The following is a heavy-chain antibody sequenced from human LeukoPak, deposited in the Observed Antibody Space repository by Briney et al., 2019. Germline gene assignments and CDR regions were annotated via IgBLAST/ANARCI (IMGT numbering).Heavy chain of an antibody. Sequence: PGGSLRLSCAASGFTFSRYWMHWVRQAPGKGLMWVSRISPDGSTTLYADSVKGRFTISRDNAKNTLYLQMNSLGAEDTAVYYCAKEGGSSWYYFDYWGQGTLVTVSS. CDR2: ISPDGSTT. J-gene: IGHJ4*02. CDR3: AKEGGSSWYYFDY. D-gene: IGHD6-13*01. V-gene: IGHV3-74*03. CDR1: GFTFSRYW.